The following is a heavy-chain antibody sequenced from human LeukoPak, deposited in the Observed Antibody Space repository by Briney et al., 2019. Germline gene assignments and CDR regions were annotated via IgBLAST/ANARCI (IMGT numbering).Heavy chain of an antibody. Sequence: SVTLALTCSFWVRSIRSYYGMWMRQPAGKGVEWIERLYTRGSTTYNPSIKSRVTMSVDTSKNQFSLKLSSVTAADTAVYYCARDSRGMDVWGQGTTVTVSS. V-gene: IGHV4-4*07. CDR3: ARDSRGMDV. J-gene: IGHJ6*02. CDR2: LYTRGST. CDR1: VRSIRSYY.